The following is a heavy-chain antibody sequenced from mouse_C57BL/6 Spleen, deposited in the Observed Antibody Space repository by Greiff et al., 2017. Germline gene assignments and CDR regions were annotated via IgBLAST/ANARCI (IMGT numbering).Heavy chain of an antibody. CDR2: ISDGGSYT. CDR1: GFTFSSYA. V-gene: IGHV5-4*01. CDR3: ARDRGAMDY. Sequence: EVMLVESGGGLVKPGGSLKLSCAASGFTFSSYAMSWVRQTPEKRLAWVATISDGGSYTYYPDNVKGRFTISRDNAKNNLYLQMSHLKSEDTAMYYCARDRGAMDYWGQGTSVTVSS. J-gene: IGHJ4*01.